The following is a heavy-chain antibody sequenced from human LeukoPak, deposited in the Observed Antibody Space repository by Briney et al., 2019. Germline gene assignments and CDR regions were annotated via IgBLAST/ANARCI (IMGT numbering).Heavy chain of an antibody. CDR3: ARETPPGGDLLDY. D-gene: IGHD3-16*01. CDR1: GGSISSGGYY. V-gene: IGHV4-30-2*01. CDR2: IYHSGST. J-gene: IGHJ4*02. Sequence: PSETLSLTCTISGGSISSGGYYWRWIRQPPGKGLEWIGYIYHSGSTYYNPSLKSRVTISVDRSKNQFSLKLSSVTAADTAVYYCARETPPGGDLLDYWGQGTLVAVSS.